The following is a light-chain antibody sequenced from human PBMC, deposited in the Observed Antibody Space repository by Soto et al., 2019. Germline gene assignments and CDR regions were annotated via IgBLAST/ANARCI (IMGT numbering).Light chain of an antibody. J-gene: IGKJ1*01. CDR3: QQYNSYPWT. V-gene: IGKV1-5*01. CDR1: QTISTW. Sequence: RVSQSPSTLSGSIGDRVTITCRASQTISTWMAWYQQKPGRAPKLLVYDASTLQSGVASRFSGSGSGTEFTLTISSLQPDDFATYYCQQYNSYPWTFAQGTKVAIK. CDR2: DAS.